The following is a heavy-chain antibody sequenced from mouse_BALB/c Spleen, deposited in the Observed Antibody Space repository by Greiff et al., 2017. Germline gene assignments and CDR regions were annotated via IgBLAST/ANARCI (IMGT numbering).Heavy chain of an antibody. CDR3: ALLYDGYLFAY. D-gene: IGHD2-3*01. CDR2: ISYSGST. CDR1: GYSITSDYA. Sequence: VQLQQSGPGLVKPSQSLSLTCTVTGYSITSDYAWNWIRQFPGNKLEWMGYISYSGSTSYNPSLKSRISITRDTSKNQFFLQLNSVTTEDTATYYCALLYDGYLFAYWGQGTLVTVSA. V-gene: IGHV3-2*02. J-gene: IGHJ3*01.